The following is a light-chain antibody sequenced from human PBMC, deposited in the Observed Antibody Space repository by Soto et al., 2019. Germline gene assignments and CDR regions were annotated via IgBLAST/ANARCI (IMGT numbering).Light chain of an antibody. CDR2: DAY. J-gene: IGKJ1*01. V-gene: IGKV1-5*01. CDR3: QQYNSYFQT. Sequence: DIQMTQSPSTLSASIGDRVTISCRASQNIDFWLAWYQQKPGTPPNLLIYDAYNLESGVPSRFGGSGSGTEFTLTISSLQPDDFATYYCQQYNSYFQTFGQGTKVDI. CDR1: QNIDFW.